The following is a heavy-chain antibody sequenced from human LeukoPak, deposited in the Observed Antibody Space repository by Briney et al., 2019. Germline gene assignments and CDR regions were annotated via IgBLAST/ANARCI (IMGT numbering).Heavy chain of an antibody. J-gene: IGHJ5*02. Sequence: KPSETLSLTCTVSGGSISSYYWSWIRQPPGKGLEWIGYIYYSGSTNYNPSLKSRVTISVDTSKNQFSLKLSSVTAADTALYYCASLGYCGGDCSTNWFDPWGQGTLVTVSS. CDR3: ASLGYCGGDCSTNWFDP. CDR2: IYYSGST. V-gene: IGHV4-59*12. CDR1: GGSISSYY. D-gene: IGHD2-21*02.